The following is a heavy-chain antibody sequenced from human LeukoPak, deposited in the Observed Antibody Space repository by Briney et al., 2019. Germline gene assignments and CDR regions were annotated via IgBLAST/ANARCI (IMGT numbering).Heavy chain of an antibody. CDR2: IYSGGTT. J-gene: IGHJ4*02. Sequence: PGGSLRLSCAASGFTVSTNYRSWVRQAPGKGLEWVSVIYSGGTTYYADSVKGRFTISRDNSKNTLYLQMNSLRAEETAVYYCARFGGRGYYPHYFDYWGQGTLVTVSS. CDR1: GFTVSTNY. CDR3: ARFGGRGYYPHYFDY. D-gene: IGHD3-22*01. V-gene: IGHV3-53*01.